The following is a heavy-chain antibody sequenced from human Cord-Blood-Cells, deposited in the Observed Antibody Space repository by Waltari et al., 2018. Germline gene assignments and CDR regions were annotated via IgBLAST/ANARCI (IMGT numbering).Heavy chain of an antibody. CDR2: INHSGST. J-gene: IGHJ3*02. D-gene: IGHD5-18*01. Sequence: QVQLQQWGAGLLKPSETLSPTCAVYGGYFSGYYWSWIRQPPGKGLEWIGEINHSGSTNYNPSLKSRVTISVDTSKNQFSLKLSSVTAADTAVYYCAREQAMGDAFDIWGQGTMVTVSS. CDR3: AREQAMGDAFDI. V-gene: IGHV4-34*01. CDR1: GGYFSGYY.